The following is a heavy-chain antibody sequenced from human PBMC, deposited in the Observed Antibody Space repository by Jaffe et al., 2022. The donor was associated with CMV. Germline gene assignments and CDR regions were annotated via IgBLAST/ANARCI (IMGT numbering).Heavy chain of an antibody. Sequence: QVQLQESGPGLVKPSETLSLTCTVSGGSISSYYWSWIRQPPGKGLEWIGYIYYSGSTNYNPSLKSRVTISVDTSKNQFSLKLSSVTAADTAVYYCAREYYYDSSRYYFDYWGQGTLVTVSS. CDR1: GGSISSYY. CDR2: IYYSGST. D-gene: IGHD3-22*01. J-gene: IGHJ4*02. CDR3: AREYYYDSSRYYFDY. V-gene: IGHV4-59*01.